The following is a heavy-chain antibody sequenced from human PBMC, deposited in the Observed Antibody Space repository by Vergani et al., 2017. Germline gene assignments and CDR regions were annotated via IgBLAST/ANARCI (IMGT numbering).Heavy chain of an antibody. CDR1: GYTLTELS. Sequence: QVQLVQSGAEVKKPGASVKVSCKVSGYTLTELSMHWVRQAPGKGLEWMGGFDPEDGETIYAQKFQGRVTMTEETSTDTAYMELSSLISEDTAVYYCATQAQYYYDSSGYSDRGLDYWGQGTLVTVSS. CDR3: ATQAQYYYDSSGYSDRGLDY. CDR2: FDPEDGET. D-gene: IGHD3-22*01. V-gene: IGHV1-24*01. J-gene: IGHJ4*02.